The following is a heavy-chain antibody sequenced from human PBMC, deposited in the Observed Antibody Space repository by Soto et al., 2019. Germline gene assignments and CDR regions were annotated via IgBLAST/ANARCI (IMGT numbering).Heavy chain of an antibody. CDR2: ISAYNGNT. J-gene: IGHJ4*02. V-gene: IGHV1-18*01. D-gene: IGHD3-16*02. CDR1: GYTFTSYG. CDR3: AREYYDYVWGSYQSLDY. Sequence: ASVKVSCKASGYTFTSYGISWVRQAPGQGLEWMGWISAYNGNTNYAQKLQGRVTMTTDTSTSTAYMELRSLRSDDTAVYYCAREYYDYVWGSYQSLDYWGKGTLVTVSS.